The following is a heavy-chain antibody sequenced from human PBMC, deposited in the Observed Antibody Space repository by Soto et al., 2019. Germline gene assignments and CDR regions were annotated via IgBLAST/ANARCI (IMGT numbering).Heavy chain of an antibody. CDR2: IEGDGSST. D-gene: IGHD6-13*01. CDR1: VFTFSSYW. CDR3: AREGLDTAGFFDV. J-gene: IGHJ3*01. V-gene: IGHV3-74*01. Sequence: PXVSLRLSCAASVFTFSSYWMHSVRQAPGKGLEWVSRIEGDGSSTTSADSVKGRFTVSRDDARNTLYLQMSSLRADDTAIYYCAREGLDTAGFFDVWGQGTMVT.